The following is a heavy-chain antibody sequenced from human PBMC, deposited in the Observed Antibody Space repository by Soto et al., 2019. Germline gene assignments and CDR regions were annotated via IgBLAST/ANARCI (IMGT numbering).Heavy chain of an antibody. CDR2: VSYDGSNK. J-gene: IGHJ3*02. D-gene: IGHD5-18*01. Sequence: PGGSLRLSCAASGFTFSSYGVHWVRQAPGKGLEWVASVSYDGSNKHYGDSVKGRFTISRDNSRNTLDLQMNSLRAEDTAVYYCVKDQDTAMVTLGAFDIWGQGTMVTVS. CDR1: GFTFSSYG. V-gene: IGHV3-30*18. CDR3: VKDQDTAMVTLGAFDI.